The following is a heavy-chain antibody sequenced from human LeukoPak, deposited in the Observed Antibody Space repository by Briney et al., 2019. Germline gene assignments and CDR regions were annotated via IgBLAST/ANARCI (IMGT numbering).Heavy chain of an antibody. CDR2: IIPIFGTA. CDR3: ARDLGLEYSSSSRGY. CDR1: GYTFTSYG. J-gene: IGHJ4*02. Sequence: SVKVSCKASGYTFTSYGISWVRQAPGQGLEWMGGIIPIFGTANYAQKFQGRVTITTDESTSTAYMELSSLRSEDTAVYYCARDLGLEYSSSSRGYWGQGTLVTVSS. D-gene: IGHD6-6*01. V-gene: IGHV1-69*05.